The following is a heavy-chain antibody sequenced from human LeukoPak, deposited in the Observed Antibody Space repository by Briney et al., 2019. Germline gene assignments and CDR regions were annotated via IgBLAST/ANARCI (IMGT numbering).Heavy chain of an antibody. CDR2: ISSSSSYI. J-gene: IGHJ5*02. CDR1: GFTFSSYS. V-gene: IGHV3-21*01. Sequence: GRSLRLSCAAPGFTFSSYSMTWVRQAPGKGLDWVSSISSSSSYIYYADSVKGRFTISRDNAKNSLYLQMNSLRAEDTAVYYCARDLFLEWLSPPDPWGQGTLVTVSS. D-gene: IGHD3-3*01. CDR3: ARDLFLEWLSPPDP.